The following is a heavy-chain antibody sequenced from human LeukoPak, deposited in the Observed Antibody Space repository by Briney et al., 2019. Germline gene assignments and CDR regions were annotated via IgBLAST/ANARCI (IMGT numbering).Heavy chain of an antibody. CDR1: GFTFSSYW. J-gene: IGHJ6*02. V-gene: IGHV3-7*01. CDR2: IKPDGSEK. CDR3: ARGPLYYYYGMDV. Sequence: GGSLRLSCAASGFTFSSYWMTWVRQAPGKGLEWVASIKPDGSEKYYVDSMKGRFTISRDNAKNSLYLEMNSLRAEDTAVYYCARGPLYYYYGMDVWGQGTTVTVSS.